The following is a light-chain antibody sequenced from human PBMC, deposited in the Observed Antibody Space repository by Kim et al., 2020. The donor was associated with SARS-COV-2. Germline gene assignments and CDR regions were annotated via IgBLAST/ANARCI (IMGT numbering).Light chain of an antibody. CDR3: TSYGGINHWV. V-gene: IGLV2-8*01. CDR1: SNAVGGYNF. CDR2: EVY. Sequence: GPSSTVSCAGASNAVGGYNFFSWYQQHPGNAPKLIFYEVYKRPAGVPDRFSGSKCGKMASLTVSGLQAEDEADYYCTSYGGINHWVFGGGTQLTVL. J-gene: IGLJ3*02.